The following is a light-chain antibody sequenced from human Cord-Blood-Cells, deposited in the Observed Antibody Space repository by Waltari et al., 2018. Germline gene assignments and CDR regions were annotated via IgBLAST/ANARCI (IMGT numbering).Light chain of an antibody. V-gene: IGLV2-14*01. CDR3: SSYTSSSTYV. CDR2: EVS. Sequence: QSALTQPASVSGSPGQSLTISCTGTSSDVVGYNYVYWYQQHPGKAPKLMIYEVSNRPSGVSNRFSGSKSGNTASLTISGLQAEDEADYYCSSYTSSSTYVFGTGTKVTVL. CDR1: SSDVVGYNY. J-gene: IGLJ1*01.